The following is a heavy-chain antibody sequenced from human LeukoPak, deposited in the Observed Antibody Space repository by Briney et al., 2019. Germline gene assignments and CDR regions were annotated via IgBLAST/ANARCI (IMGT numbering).Heavy chain of an antibody. CDR3: AKGGHVTASATFDS. D-gene: IGHD2-21*02. Sequence: PGGSLRLSCAASGFTFSSYAMSWVRQAPGKGLEWVSTISGNQITTYYTDSVKGRFTISRDNSKNTLYLQMSSLRVEDTAVYYCAKGGHVTASATFDSWGQGTLVTVSS. J-gene: IGHJ4*02. CDR1: GFTFSSYA. V-gene: IGHV3-23*01. CDR2: ISGNQITT.